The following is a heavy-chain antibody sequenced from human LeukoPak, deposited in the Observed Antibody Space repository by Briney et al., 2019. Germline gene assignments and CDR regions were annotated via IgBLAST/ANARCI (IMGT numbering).Heavy chain of an antibody. Sequence: PSETLSLTCTVSGGSISSYYWSWIRQPPGKGLEWIGYIYYSGSTNYNPSLKSRVTISVDTSKNQFSLKLSSVTAADTAVYYCARDFCSSTSCIFDYWGQGTLVTVSS. CDR3: ARDFCSSTSCIFDY. D-gene: IGHD2-2*01. V-gene: IGHV4-59*01. CDR1: GGSISSYY. CDR2: IYYSGST. J-gene: IGHJ4*02.